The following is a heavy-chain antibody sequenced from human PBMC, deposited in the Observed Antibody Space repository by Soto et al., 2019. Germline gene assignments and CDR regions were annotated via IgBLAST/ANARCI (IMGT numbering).Heavy chain of an antibody. V-gene: IGHV1-69*01. CDR3: AVLKNDGDQKGNY. CDR1: GGTFSSYA. Sequence: QVQLVQSGAEVKKPGSSVKVSCKASGGTFSSYAISWVRQAPGQGLEWMGGIIPIFGTANYAQKFPGRVTITADDSRSTAYMELSSLRSEATAVYYCAVLKNDGDQKGNYWGEGTLVTVSS. J-gene: IGHJ4*02. D-gene: IGHD4-17*01. CDR2: IIPIFGTA.